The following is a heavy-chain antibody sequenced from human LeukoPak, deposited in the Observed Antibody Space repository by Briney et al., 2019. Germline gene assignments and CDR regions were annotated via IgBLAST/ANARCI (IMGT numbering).Heavy chain of an antibody. J-gene: IGHJ6*02. V-gene: IGHV3-11*01. D-gene: IGHD5-18*01. Sequence: PGGSLRLSCAASGFTFSDYYMSWIRQAPGKGLEWVSYISSSGSTIYDADSVKGRFTISRDNAKNSLYLQMNSLRAEDTAVYYCARVPGYSYALVYYGMDVWGQGTTVTVSS. CDR2: ISSSGSTI. CDR1: GFTFSDYY. CDR3: ARVPGYSYALVYYGMDV.